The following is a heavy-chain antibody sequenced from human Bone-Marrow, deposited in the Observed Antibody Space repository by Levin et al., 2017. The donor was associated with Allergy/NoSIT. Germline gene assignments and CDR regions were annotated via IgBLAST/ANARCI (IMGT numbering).Heavy chain of an antibody. D-gene: IGHD3-16*01. Sequence: GGSLRLSCVASGFSLGTYMMNWVRQAPGKGLEWVSYISSTGYTIHYADSVKGRFTISRDNANNALYLQMNSLRADDTAIYFCSRDLAYAMDLCGKGTTVTVSS. CDR2: ISSTGYTI. CDR3: SRDLAYAMDL. V-gene: IGHV3-48*03. CDR1: GFSLGTYM. J-gene: IGHJ6*04.